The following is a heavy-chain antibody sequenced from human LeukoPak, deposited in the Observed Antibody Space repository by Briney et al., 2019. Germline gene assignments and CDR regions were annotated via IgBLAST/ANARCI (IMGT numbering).Heavy chain of an antibody. CDR2: ISSSGSIK. CDR1: GFPFNIHE. Sequence: AGGSLRHSCIPSGFPFNIHEMNWARHAPGKGLEWVLYISSSGSIKHYADSVKGRFTISRDNAKNSLYLQMNSLRAEDTAVYYCARARYTSGWETLDYWGQGTLVTVSS. CDR3: ARARYTSGWETLDY. J-gene: IGHJ4*02. V-gene: IGHV3-48*03. D-gene: IGHD6-19*01.